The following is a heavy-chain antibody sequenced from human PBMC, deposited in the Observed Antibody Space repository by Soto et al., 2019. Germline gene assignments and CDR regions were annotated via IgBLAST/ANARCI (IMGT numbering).Heavy chain of an antibody. CDR2: LGGSGGNR. CDR3: ARVASDYINSVDH. Sequence: EVQLLESGGGLVQPGGSLRLSCAASGFTFNAYAMTWVRQAPGKGLEWVSALGGSGGNRYYAAYVKGRFTISRDKSKDTEDLEMNRLRVEDTAVYWCARVASDYINSVDHWGQGILGTVSS. CDR1: GFTFNAYA. D-gene: IGHD4-4*01. V-gene: IGHV3-23*01. J-gene: IGHJ4*02.